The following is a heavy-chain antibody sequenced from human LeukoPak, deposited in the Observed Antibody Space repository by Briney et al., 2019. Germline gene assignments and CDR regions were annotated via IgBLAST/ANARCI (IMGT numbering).Heavy chain of an antibody. Sequence: GGSLRLSCAAPGVTSRNSWMHWVRQAPGKGLVWVARITIDGSSTTYADSVKGRFTISRDNAKDTVYLQMNSLRVEDTAVYYCTRDRFYAMDAWGQGTTVIVSS. V-gene: IGHV3-74*03. CDR3: TRDRFYAMDA. CDR2: ITIDGSST. J-gene: IGHJ6*02. CDR1: GVTSRNSW.